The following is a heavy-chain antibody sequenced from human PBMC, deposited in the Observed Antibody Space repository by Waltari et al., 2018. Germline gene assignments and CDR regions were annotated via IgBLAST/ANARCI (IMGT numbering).Heavy chain of an antibody. Sequence: QVQLVESGGGVVQPGGSLRLSCAASGFTFSSYGMHWVRQAPGKGLEGVAFIRYDGSNKYYADSVKGRFTISRDNSKNTLYLQMNSLRAEDTAVYYCAKLVSEDYFDYWGQGTLVTVSS. CDR3: AKLVSEDYFDY. V-gene: IGHV3-30*02. CDR2: IRYDGSNK. J-gene: IGHJ4*02. D-gene: IGHD3-9*01. CDR1: GFTFSSYG.